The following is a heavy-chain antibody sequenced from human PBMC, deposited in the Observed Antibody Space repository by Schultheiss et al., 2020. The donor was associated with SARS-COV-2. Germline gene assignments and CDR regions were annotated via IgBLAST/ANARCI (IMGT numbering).Heavy chain of an antibody. Sequence: SETLSLTCTVSGGSISSGEYYWSWIRQPPGKGLEWIGYIYHSGSTYYNPSLKSRVTISVDTSKNQFSLKLSSVTAADTARYYCARDTGGISIWFGPDYWGQGSLVTVSS. D-gene: IGHD3-10*01. CDR3: ARDTGGISIWFGPDY. V-gene: IGHV4-30-4*01. CDR1: GGSISSGEYY. CDR2: IYHSGST. J-gene: IGHJ4*02.